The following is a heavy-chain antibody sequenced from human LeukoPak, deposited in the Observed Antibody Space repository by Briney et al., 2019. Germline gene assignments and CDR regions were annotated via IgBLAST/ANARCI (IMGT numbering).Heavy chain of an antibody. D-gene: IGHD1-1*01. V-gene: IGHV3-13*01. J-gene: IGHJ6*03. CDR2: IGTASDT. Sequence: GGSLRLYGSASGFTFSSFDMHWVRQPTGQGLEGVSTIGTASDTDYPGSVEGRFTLSRENAKNSLYLQMNSLTAGNTAVYYCARGPHRGKYYYMDVWGKGTTVTVSS. CDR1: GFTFSSFD. CDR3: ARGPHRGKYYYMDV.